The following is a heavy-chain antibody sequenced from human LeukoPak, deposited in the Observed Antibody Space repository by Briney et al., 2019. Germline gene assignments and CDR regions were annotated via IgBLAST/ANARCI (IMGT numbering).Heavy chain of an antibody. J-gene: IGHJ5*02. Sequence: KTGESLKISCQGSGYSFPSYWIGWVRQMPGKGLEWMGIIYPGDSDTRYSPSFQGQVTISADKSISTAYLQWSSLKASDTAMYYCARQSSGGSLLNWFDPWGQGTLVTVSS. D-gene: IGHD2-15*01. CDR1: GYSFPSYW. V-gene: IGHV5-51*01. CDR3: ARQSSGGSLLNWFDP. CDR2: IYPGDSDT.